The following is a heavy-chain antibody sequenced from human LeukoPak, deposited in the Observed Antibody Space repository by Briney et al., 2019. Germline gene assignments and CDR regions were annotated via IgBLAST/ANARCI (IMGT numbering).Heavy chain of an antibody. CDR3: ATELSWVGELLGHDTFDI. CDR2: IKSKTDGGTT. D-gene: IGHD3-10*01. J-gene: IGHJ3*02. CDR1: GFTFRNAW. Sequence: GGSLRLSCAASGFTFRNAWMSWVRQAAGKGLKWVGRIKSKTDGGTTDYSAPVKGRFTISRDDSKNTVYLQMNSLKTEDTAVYYCATELSWVGELLGHDTFDIWGQGTMVTVSS. V-gene: IGHV3-15*01.